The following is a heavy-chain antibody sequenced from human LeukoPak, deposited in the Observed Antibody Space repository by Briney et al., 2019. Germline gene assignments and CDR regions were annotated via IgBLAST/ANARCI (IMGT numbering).Heavy chain of an antibody. J-gene: IGHJ5*02. CDR3: ARDQDYDSSGPNWFDP. V-gene: IGHV1-69*04. Sequence: GASVKVSCKASGGTFSSYAISWGRHAPGQGLKWMGRIIPIFGIANYAQKFQGRVTITADKSTSTAYMELSSLRSEDTAVYYCARDQDYDSSGPNWFDPWGQGTLVTVSS. D-gene: IGHD3-22*01. CDR2: IIPIFGIA. CDR1: GGTFSSYA.